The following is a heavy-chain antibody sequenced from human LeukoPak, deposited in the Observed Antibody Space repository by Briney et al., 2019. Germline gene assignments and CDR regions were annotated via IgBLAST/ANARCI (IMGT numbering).Heavy chain of an antibody. D-gene: IGHD2-2*03. CDR2: MNPHSGET. CDR3: ARGMDAEAFQN. CDR1: GYRFTAYP. V-gene: IGHV1-2*02. Sequence: GASVTVSCTTSGYRFTAYPLHWVRQAPGQGLEWLGWMNPHSGETNNAQKFQGRVTMTRHTSISVAYMQLSSLRSDDTAVYYCARGMDAEAFQNWGQGTLVTVSS. J-gene: IGHJ1*01.